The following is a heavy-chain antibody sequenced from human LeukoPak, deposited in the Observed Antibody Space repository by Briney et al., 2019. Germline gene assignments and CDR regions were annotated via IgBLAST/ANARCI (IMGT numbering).Heavy chain of an antibody. CDR1: GGSFSGYY. V-gene: IGHV4-34*01. Sequence: SETLSLTCAVYGGSFSGYYWSWIRQPPGKGLEWIGEINHSGSTNYNPSLKSRVTISVDTSKNQFSLKLSSVTAADTAVYYCARPREAAAGADAFDIWGQGTMVTASS. D-gene: IGHD6-13*01. CDR3: ARPREAAAGADAFDI. CDR2: INHSGST. J-gene: IGHJ3*02.